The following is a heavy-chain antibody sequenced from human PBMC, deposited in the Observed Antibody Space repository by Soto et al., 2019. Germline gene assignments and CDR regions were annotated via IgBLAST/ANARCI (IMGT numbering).Heavy chain of an antibody. J-gene: IGHJ4*02. CDR3: ARAVAVPADFDY. Sequence: QVQLVQSGAEEKKPGASVKVSCKASGYTFTGYAMHWVRQAPGQRLEWMGWINAGNGNTKYSQKFQGRVTITRDTSARTAYTELRSLRSEDTAVYYCARAVAVPADFDYWGQGTLVTVSS. D-gene: IGHD6-19*01. CDR1: GYTFTGYA. CDR2: INAGNGNT. V-gene: IGHV1-3*05.